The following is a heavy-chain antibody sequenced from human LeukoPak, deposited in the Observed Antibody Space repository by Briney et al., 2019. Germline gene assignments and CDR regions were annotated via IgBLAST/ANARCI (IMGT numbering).Heavy chain of an antibody. J-gene: IGHJ6*03. Sequence: SVKVSCKASGGTFSSYIITWVRQAPRQGLEWMGGIIPLFNTPNYAQKFQGRVTITTDDSTHTSYVELRSLRSEDTAVYYCARVDRYYFYMDVWGKGTTVTVSS. CDR2: IIPLFNTP. CDR1: GGTFSSYI. CDR3: ARVDRYYFYMDV. V-gene: IGHV1-69*05.